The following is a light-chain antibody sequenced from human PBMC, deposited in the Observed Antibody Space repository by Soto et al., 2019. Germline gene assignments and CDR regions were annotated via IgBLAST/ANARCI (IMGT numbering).Light chain of an antibody. J-gene: IGKJ5*01. V-gene: IGKV3-20*01. Sequence: EIVLTQSPGILILSPGERASLPXGASHSSSTSFVAWYQQEPGXAPRLXXYGXSSRATGIPDRFSGTGSGTDFTLPISRLDPEELSVYYCQQYEYAPITFGQGTRLEIK. CDR2: GXS. CDR3: QQYEYAPIT. CDR1: HSSSTSF.